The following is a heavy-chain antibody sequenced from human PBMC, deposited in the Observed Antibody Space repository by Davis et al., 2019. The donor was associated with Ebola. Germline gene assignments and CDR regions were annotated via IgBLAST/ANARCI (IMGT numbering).Heavy chain of an antibody. J-gene: IGHJ6*02. CDR1: GFTFSSYG. Sequence: GGSLRLSCAASGFTFSSYGMHWVRQAPGKGLEWVAFIRYDGSNKYYADSVKGRFTISRDNSKNTLYLQMNSLKTEDTAVYYCTRLDYGMDVWGRGTTVIVSS. D-gene: IGHD4-11*01. CDR3: TRLDYGMDV. CDR2: IRYDGSNK. V-gene: IGHV3-30*02.